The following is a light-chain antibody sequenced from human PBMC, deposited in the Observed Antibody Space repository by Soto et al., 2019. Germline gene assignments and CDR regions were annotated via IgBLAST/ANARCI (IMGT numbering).Light chain of an antibody. CDR1: QYINTR. J-gene: IGKJ1*01. CDR3: HQRQSWPRT. Sequence: EIVLTQSPATLSSFPGDRVTLSCRASQYINTRLAWYQHRPGQSPRLLIYQTSLRAAGIPARFSASGSGTDLTLTTSDVQPEDFALYYCHQRQSWPRTFGQGTKVDIK. V-gene: IGKV3-11*01. CDR2: QTS.